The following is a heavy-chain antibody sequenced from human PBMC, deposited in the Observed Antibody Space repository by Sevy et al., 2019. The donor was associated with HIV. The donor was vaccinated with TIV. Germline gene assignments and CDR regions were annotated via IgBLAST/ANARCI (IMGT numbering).Heavy chain of an antibody. CDR2: IYDSGSS. J-gene: IGHJ4*02. CDR3: LIIAGVTAQNQISRNMGSETVEGTAVDYRAGHRGYCSGGSCYSLVRFYCFDY. Sequence: SETLSLTCTVSGGSISSSSYYWGWIRQPPGKGLEWIGSIYDSGSSYYDPSLGSRVTICVDTSKNQFSLKLSSVTDASRAAKTRLIIAGVTAQNQISRNMGSETVEGTAVDYRAGHRGYCSGGSCYSLVRFYCFDYWGQGTLVTVSS. V-gene: IGHV4-39*01. D-gene: IGHD2-15*01. CDR1: GGSISSSSYY.